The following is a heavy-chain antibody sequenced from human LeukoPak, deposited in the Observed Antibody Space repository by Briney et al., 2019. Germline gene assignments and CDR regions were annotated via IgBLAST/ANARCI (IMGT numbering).Heavy chain of an antibody. CDR1: GFTFSSYA. D-gene: IGHD2-15*01. CDR3: AKIRWVVVAATRFDY. Sequence: GGSLRLSCAASGFTFSSYAMSWVRQAPGKGLEWVSAISGSGGSTYYADSVKGRFTISRDNSKNTLYLQMNSLRAEDTAVYYCAKIRWVVVAATRFDYWGQGTLVTVSS. CDR2: ISGSGGST. J-gene: IGHJ4*02. V-gene: IGHV3-23*01.